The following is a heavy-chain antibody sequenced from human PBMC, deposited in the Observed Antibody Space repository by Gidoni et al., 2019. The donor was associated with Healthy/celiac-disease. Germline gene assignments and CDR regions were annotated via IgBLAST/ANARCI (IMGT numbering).Heavy chain of an antibody. Sequence: EVQLVESGGGLVQPGGSLRLSCAASGFTFSSYDMHWVRQATGKGLEWVSAIGTAGDTYYPGSVKGRFTISRENDKNSLYLQMNSLRAGDTAVYYCARAGLLYWYFDLWGRGTLVTVSS. CDR1: GFTFSSYD. CDR3: ARAGLLYWYFDL. J-gene: IGHJ2*01. CDR2: IGTAGDT. V-gene: IGHV3-13*01. D-gene: IGHD6-19*01.